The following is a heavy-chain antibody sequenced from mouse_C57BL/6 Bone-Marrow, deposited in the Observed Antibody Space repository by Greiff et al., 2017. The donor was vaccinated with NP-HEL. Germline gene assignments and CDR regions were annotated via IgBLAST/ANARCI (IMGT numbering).Heavy chain of an antibody. Sequence: EVQRVESGPGLVKPSQSLSLTCSVTGYSITSGYYWNWIRQFPGNKLEWMGYISYDGSNNYNPSLKNRISITRDTSKNQFFRKLNSVTTEDTATYYGASAYYYGSSYGDYWGQGTTLTVSS. CDR3: ASAYYYGSSYGDY. J-gene: IGHJ2*01. CDR2: ISYDGSN. CDR1: GYSITSGYY. D-gene: IGHD1-1*01. V-gene: IGHV3-6*01.